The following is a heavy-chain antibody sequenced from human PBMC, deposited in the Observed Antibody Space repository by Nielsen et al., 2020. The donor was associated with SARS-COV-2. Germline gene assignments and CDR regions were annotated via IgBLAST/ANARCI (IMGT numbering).Heavy chain of an antibody. CDR3: AKLPRIAAAGVHDAFDI. J-gene: IGHJ3*02. Sequence: SLRLPCAASGFTFDDYAMHWVRQAPGKGLEWVSGISWNGGSTGYADSVKGRFTISRDNAKNSLYLQMNSLRAEDTALYYCAKLPRIAAAGVHDAFDIWGQGTMVTVSS. D-gene: IGHD6-13*01. CDR1: GFTFDDYA. V-gene: IGHV3-9*01. CDR2: ISWNGGST.